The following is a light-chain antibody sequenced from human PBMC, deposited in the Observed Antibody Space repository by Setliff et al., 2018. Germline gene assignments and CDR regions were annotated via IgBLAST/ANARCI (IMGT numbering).Light chain of an antibody. CDR3: SSYAGSRNFYV. J-gene: IGLJ1*01. CDR2: EVN. CDR1: SSDVGAYNY. V-gene: IGLV2-8*01. Sequence: QSALTQPRSVSGSPGQSVTISCTGTSSDVGAYNYVSWYQQHPGKAPKLMIYEVNKRPSGVPDRFSGSKSGNTASLTVSGLQAEDEADYYCSSYAGSRNFYVFGTGTKVTVL.